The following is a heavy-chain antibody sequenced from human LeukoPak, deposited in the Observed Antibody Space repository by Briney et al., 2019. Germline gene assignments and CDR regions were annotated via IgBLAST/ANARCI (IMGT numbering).Heavy chain of an antibody. CDR1: GYSFGNFG. CDR2: INGGNGYT. J-gene: IGHJ4*02. V-gene: IGHV1-3*01. CDR3: ARYINGAFDY. D-gene: IGHD2-8*01. Sequence: VASVKVSCKASGYSFGNFGVHWLRHAPGQRLEWMGWINGGNGYTKYSQKFRGRVTITRDTSATTAYMELSSLTSKDTAVYYCARYINGAFDYWGQGTLVTVSS.